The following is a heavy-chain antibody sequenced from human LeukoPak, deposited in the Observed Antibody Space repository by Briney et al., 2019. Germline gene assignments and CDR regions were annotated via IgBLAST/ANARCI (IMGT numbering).Heavy chain of an antibody. CDR3: ARSLVVYYFDY. CDR1: GFTVSNNY. Sequence: GGSLRLSCAASGFTVSNNYMSWVRQAPGKGLEWVSVIYSGGSTYYADSVKGRFTISRDNSKNTLYLQMNSLRAEDTAVYYCARSLVVYYFDYWGQGTLVTVSS. D-gene: IGHD3-16*01. J-gene: IGHJ4*02. CDR2: IYSGGST. V-gene: IGHV3-53*01.